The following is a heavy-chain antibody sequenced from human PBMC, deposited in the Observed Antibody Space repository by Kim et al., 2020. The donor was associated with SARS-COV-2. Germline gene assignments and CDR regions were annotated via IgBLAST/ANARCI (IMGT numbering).Heavy chain of an antibody. Sequence: DSVKGQFSISRDNSKKTLYLQMTSLRAEDTAIYYCAKRQTGSYLNVMDVWGQGTTVTVSS. D-gene: IGHD1-26*01. CDR3: AKRQTGSYLNVMDV. V-gene: IGHV3-23*01. J-gene: IGHJ6*02.